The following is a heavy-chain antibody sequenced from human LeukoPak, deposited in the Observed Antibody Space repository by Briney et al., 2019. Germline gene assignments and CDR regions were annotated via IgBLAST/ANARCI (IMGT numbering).Heavy chain of an antibody. J-gene: IGHJ4*02. V-gene: IGHV3-53*01. CDR2: IYNGDTT. Sequence: GGSLRLSCAASGFSVSSNYMSWVRQAPGKGLEWVSIIYNGDTTFYADSVKGRFTISRDNSKNTLYLQMNSLRAEDTAVYFCAGPRFGELLYDYWGQGTLVTVSS. CDR3: AGPRFGELLYDY. CDR1: GFSVSSNY. D-gene: IGHD3-10*01.